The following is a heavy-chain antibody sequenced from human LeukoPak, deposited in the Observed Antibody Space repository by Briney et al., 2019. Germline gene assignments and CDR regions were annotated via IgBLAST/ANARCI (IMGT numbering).Heavy chain of an antibody. J-gene: IGHJ5*02. V-gene: IGHV1-8*01. CDR2: MNPNSGNT. Sequence: ASVTVSRKASGYTFTSYDIHWVRQATGQGLEWMGWMNPNSGNTGYAQKFQGRVTMTRNTSISTAYMELSSLRSEDTAVYYCARAAFYSSGWYAENNWFDPWGQGTLVTVSS. CDR3: ARAAFYSSGWYAENNWFDP. CDR1: GYTFTSYD. D-gene: IGHD6-19*01.